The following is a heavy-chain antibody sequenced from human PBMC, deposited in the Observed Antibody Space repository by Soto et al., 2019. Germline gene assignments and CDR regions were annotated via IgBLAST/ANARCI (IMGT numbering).Heavy chain of an antibody. D-gene: IGHD4-17*01. V-gene: IGHV2-5*02. J-gene: IGHJ4*02. CDR1: GFSLSTGGVG. CDR2: IYWDDDK. CDR3: AHRAGDREAY. Sequence: QITLKESGPTLVKPTQTLTLTCTFSGFSLSTGGVGVGWIRQPPGKALEWLALIYWDDDKLYSPSLESRLTITKDTSKNQVVLRMTNMDPVDTATYYCAHRAGDREAYWGQGILVTVSS.